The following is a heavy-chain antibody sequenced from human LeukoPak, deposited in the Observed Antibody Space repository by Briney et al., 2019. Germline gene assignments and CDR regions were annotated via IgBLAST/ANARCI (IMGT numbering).Heavy chain of an antibody. V-gene: IGHV1-3*01. D-gene: IGHD3-3*01. J-gene: IGHJ5*02. CDR2: INAGNGNT. CDR3: ARLYYDFWSGTSSGWFDP. CDR1: GYTFTSYA. Sequence: ASVKVSCKASGYTFTSYAMHWVRQAPGQRLEWMGWINAGNGNTKYSQKFQGRVTITRDTSASTAYMELSSLRSEDTAVYYCARLYYDFWSGTSSGWFDPWGQGTLVTVSS.